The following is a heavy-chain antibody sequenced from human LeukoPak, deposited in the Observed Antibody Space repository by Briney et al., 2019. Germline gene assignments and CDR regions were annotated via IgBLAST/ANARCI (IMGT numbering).Heavy chain of an antibody. V-gene: IGHV4-39*01. CDR1: GGSISSSSYY. J-gene: IGHJ5*02. Sequence: SQTLSLTCTVSGGSISSSSYYWGWIRQPPGKGLEWIGSIYYSGSTYYNPSLKSRVTISVDTSKNQFSLKLSSVTAADTAVYYCARSAVAGTFAWFDPWGQGTLVTVSS. CDR2: IYYSGST. CDR3: ARSAVAGTFAWFDP. D-gene: IGHD6-19*01.